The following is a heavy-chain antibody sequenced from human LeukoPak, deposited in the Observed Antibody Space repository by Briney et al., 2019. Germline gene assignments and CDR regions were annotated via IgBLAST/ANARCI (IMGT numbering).Heavy chain of an antibody. D-gene: IGHD2-15*01. V-gene: IGHV1-69*05. Sequence: GASVKVSCKASGGTFSSYAISWVGQAPGQGLEWMGRIIPIFGTANYAQKFQGRVTITTDESTSTAYMKLSSLRSEDTAVYYCARDLGGSSGYWGQGTLVTVSS. CDR2: IIPIFGTA. CDR3: ARDLGGSSGY. CDR1: GGTFSSYA. J-gene: IGHJ4*02.